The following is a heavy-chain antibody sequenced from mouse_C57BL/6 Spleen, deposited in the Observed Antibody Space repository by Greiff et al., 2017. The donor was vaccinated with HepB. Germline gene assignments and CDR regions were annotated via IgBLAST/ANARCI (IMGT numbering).Heavy chain of an antibody. D-gene: IGHD1-1*01. CDR3: ARGAYGSSYAMDY. CDR1: GYAFSSSW. V-gene: IGHV1-82*01. CDR2: IYPGDGDT. J-gene: IGHJ4*01. Sequence: VQRVESGPELVKPGASVKISCKASGYAFSSSWMNWVKQRPGKGLEWIGRIYPGDGDTNYNGKFKGKATLTADKSSSTAYMQLSSLTSEDSAVYFCARGAYGSSYAMDYWGQGTSVTVSS.